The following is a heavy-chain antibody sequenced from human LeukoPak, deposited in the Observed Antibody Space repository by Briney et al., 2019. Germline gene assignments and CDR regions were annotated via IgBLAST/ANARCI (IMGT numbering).Heavy chain of an antibody. CDR2: IYTSGST. J-gene: IGHJ4*02. Sequence: TSQTLSLTCTVSGGSISSGSYYWSWIRQPAGKGLEWIGRIYTSGSTNYNPSLKSRVTISVDTSKNQFSLKLSSVTAADTAEYYCAKHADSSGRPRAGFDYWGQGTLVTVSS. D-gene: IGHD3-22*01. V-gene: IGHV4-61*02. CDR1: GGSISSGSYY. CDR3: AKHADSSGRPRAGFDY.